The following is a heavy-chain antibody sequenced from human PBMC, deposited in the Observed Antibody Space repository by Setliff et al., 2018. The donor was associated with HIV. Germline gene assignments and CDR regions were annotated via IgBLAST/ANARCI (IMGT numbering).Heavy chain of an antibody. D-gene: IGHD6-13*01. J-gene: IGHJ4*02. Sequence: PSETLSLTCTVSGYSISSGYYWGWIRQPPGKGLEWIGSIYHSGSTYYNPSLKSRVTISVDTSENQFSLKLSSVTAADTAVYYCARDGYSSSWYVISGSFDYWGQGILVTVSS. CDR2: IYHSGST. CDR3: ARDGYSSSWYVISGSFDY. V-gene: IGHV4-38-2*02. CDR1: GYSISSGYY.